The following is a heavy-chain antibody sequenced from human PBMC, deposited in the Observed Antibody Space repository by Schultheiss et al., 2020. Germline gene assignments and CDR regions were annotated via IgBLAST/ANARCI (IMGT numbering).Heavy chain of an antibody. CDR3: SRDGALWYFDL. V-gene: IGHV3-11*01. Sequence: GGSLRLSCAASGFTFSSYAMSWIRQPPGKGLEWVSYISSSGSTIYYADSVKGRFTISRDNAKNSLYLQMNSLRAEDTAVYYCSRDGALWYFDLWGRGTLVPVSS. J-gene: IGHJ2*01. CDR1: GFTFSSYA. CDR2: ISSSGSTI. D-gene: IGHD4/OR15-4a*01.